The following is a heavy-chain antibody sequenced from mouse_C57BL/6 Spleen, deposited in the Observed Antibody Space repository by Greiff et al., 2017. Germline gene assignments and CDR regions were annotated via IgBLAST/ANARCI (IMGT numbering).Heavy chain of an antibody. CDR1: GYAFSSYW. J-gene: IGHJ3*01. Sequence: QVQLQQSGAELVKPGASVKISCKASGYAFSSYWMNWVKQRPGKGLEWIGQIYPGDGDTNYNGTFKGKATLTADKSSSTAYMQLSGLTSGDSAVYFCARGGELLFAYWGQGTLVTVSA. V-gene: IGHV1-80*01. CDR3: ARGGELLFAY. CDR2: IYPGDGDT. D-gene: IGHD4-1*01.